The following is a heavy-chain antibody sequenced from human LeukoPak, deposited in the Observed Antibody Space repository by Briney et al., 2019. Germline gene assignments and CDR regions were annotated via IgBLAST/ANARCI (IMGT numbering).Heavy chain of an antibody. CDR1: GYTFTGYY. D-gene: IGHD6-13*01. V-gene: IGHV1-2*02. Sequence: REASVKVSCKASGYTFTGYYMHWVRQAPGQGLEWMGWINPNHGDTNYAQKFQDRVSMTRDTSISTAYMHLSRLRSDDTAVYYCARVRGSSWYYYYYCMDVWGKGTTVTISS. CDR3: ARVRGSSWYYYYYCMDV. J-gene: IGHJ6*03. CDR2: INPNHGDT.